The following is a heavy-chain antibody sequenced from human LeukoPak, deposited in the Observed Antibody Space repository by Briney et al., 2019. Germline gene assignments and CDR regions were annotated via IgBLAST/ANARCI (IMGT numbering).Heavy chain of an antibody. CDR2: IIPIFGTA. D-gene: IGHD4-17*01. J-gene: IGHJ4*02. CDR1: GGTFSSYA. Sequence: SVKVSCKASGGTFSSYAISWVRQAPGQGLEWMGGIIPIFGTANYAQKFQGRVTITADESMSTAYMELSSLRSEDTAVYYCARSHDYGDYGIDYWGQGTLVTVSS. V-gene: IGHV1-69*13. CDR3: ARSHDYGDYGIDY.